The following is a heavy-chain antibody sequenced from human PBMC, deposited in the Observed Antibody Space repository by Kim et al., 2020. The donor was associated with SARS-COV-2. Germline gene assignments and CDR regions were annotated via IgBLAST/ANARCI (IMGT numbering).Heavy chain of an antibody. CDR1: GFTFSSYA. Sequence: GGSLRLSCAASGFTFSSYAMSWVRQAPGKGLEWVSAISGSGGSTYYADSVKGRFTISRDNSKNTLYLQMNSLRAEDTAVYYCAKKSRRSSWYKEAFDIWGQGRMVTVSS. V-gene: IGHV3-23*01. CDR3: AKKSRRSSWYKEAFDI. D-gene: IGHD6-13*01. CDR2: ISGSGGST. J-gene: IGHJ3*02.